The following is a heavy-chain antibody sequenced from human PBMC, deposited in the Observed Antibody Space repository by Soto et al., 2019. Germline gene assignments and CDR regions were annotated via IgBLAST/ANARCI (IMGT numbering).Heavy chain of an antibody. Sequence: QVQLVQSGAEVKKPGASVKVSCKASGYTFTSYFMHWVRQAPGQGLEWMGIINPSSGSTSYAQKFQGRVTMTRDTSTSTVYMELSSLRSEDTAVYYCAQSPLAPRPMVGKNWFDPWGQGTLVTVSS. V-gene: IGHV1-46*03. CDR2: INPSSGST. J-gene: IGHJ5*02. CDR1: GYTFTSYF. D-gene: IGHD6-6*01. CDR3: AQSPLAPRPMVGKNWFDP.